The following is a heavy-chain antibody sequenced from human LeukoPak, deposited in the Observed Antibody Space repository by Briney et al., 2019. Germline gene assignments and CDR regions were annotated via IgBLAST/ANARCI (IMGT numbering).Heavy chain of an antibody. D-gene: IGHD2-21*01. CDR2: TKPDGSNT. CDR3: ARGSAYAFEI. CDR1: GFTFSGH. V-gene: IGHV3-74*01. Sequence: GGSLRLAFAAAGFTFSGHFDGFGKAQGRGLGWVSLTKPDGSNTFSADSVKGRFTISKDNAKKALYLQMNNLRDEDTALYYCARGSAYAFEIWGQGTLVTVSS. J-gene: IGHJ3*02.